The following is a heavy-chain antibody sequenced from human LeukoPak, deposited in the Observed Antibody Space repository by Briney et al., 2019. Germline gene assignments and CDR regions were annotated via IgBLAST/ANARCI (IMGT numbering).Heavy chain of an antibody. CDR3: ARASYSSSWYAVDN. CDR1: GGSISSYY. J-gene: IGHJ4*02. D-gene: IGHD6-13*01. V-gene: IGHV4-59*08. CDR2: IHNSGST. Sequence: NTSETLSITCTVSGGSISSYYWSWIRQPPGKGLEWIGYIHNSGSTNYNPSLKSRVTISVDTSKNQFSLKVSSVTAADTAVYYCARASYSSSWYAVDNWGQGTLVTVSS.